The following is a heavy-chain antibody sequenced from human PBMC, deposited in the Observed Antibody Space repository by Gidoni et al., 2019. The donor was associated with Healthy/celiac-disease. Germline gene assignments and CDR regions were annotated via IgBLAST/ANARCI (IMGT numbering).Heavy chain of an antibody. J-gene: IGHJ4*02. D-gene: IGHD6-19*01. CDR2: INHSGST. V-gene: IGHV4-34*01. CDR3: ARGEQWLDY. Sequence: QVQLQQWGAGRLKPSEPLSLTCAVYGGSFSGYYWSWIRQPPGKGLEWIGEINHSGSTNYNPSLKSRVTISVDTSKNQFSLKLSSVTAADTAVYYCARGEQWLDYWGQGTLVTVSS. CDR1: GGSFSGYY.